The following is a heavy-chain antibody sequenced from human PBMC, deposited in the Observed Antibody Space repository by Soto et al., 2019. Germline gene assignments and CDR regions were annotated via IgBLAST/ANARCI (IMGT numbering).Heavy chain of an antibody. J-gene: IGHJ6*03. Sequence: GGSLRLSCAASGFTFSSYSMNWVRQAPGKGLEWVSYISSSSSTIYYADSVKGRFTISRDNAKNSLYLQMNSLRAEDTAVYYCARDDIVVVPAAMDPYYYYYMDVWGKGTTVTVSS. CDR3: ARDDIVVVPAAMDPYYYYYMDV. D-gene: IGHD2-2*01. CDR2: ISSSSSTI. CDR1: GFTFSSYS. V-gene: IGHV3-48*01.